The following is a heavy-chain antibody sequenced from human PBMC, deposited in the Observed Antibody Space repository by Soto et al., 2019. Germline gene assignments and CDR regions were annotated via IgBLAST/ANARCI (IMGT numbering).Heavy chain of an antibody. V-gene: IGHV4-4*02. CDR2: IYHSGST. CDR3: ARAPGPPTYYYYGMDV. D-gene: IGHD3-10*01. Sequence: PSETLSLTCAVSGGSISSSNWWSWVRQPPGKGLEWIGEIYHSGSTNYNPSLKSRVTISVDKSKNQFSLKLSSVTAADTAVYYCARAPGPPTYYYYGMDVWGQGTRVTVSS. J-gene: IGHJ6*02. CDR1: GGSISSSNW.